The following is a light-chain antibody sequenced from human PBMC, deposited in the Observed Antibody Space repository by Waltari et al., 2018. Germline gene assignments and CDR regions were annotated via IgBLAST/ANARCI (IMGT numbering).Light chain of an antibody. CDR1: QDITTY. J-gene: IGKJ1*01. Sequence: DVQMTQSPSSLSASVGDRVSITCRASQDITTYLNWYQQKPGKDPKLLIYAASNLQSGVPSGFSGSGSGTHFTLTINSLQPEDFATYFCQQSYITPWTFGQGTKVDIK. CDR3: QQSYITPWT. V-gene: IGKV1-39*01. CDR2: AAS.